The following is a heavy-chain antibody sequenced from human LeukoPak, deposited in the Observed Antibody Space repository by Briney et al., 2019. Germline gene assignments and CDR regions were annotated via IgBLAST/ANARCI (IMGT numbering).Heavy chain of an antibody. CDR1: GFSVNTNY. J-gene: IGHJ3*02. V-gene: IGHV3-66*01. D-gene: IGHD1-26*01. CDR2: IYSGGST. CDR3: ARSSGSSYDAFDI. Sequence: PGGSLRLSCAASGFSVNTNYMTWVRQAPGKGLEWVSVIYSGGSTYYADSVKGRFTISRDNSKNTLYLQMNSLRAEDTAVYYCARSSGSSYDAFDIWGQGTMVTVSS.